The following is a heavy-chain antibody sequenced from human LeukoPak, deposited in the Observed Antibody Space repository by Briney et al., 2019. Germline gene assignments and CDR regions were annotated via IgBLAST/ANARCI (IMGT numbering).Heavy chain of an antibody. Sequence: SETLSLTCTVSGGSISSHYWSWIRQPPGKGLEWIGYFYYSGSTNYNPSLKSRVTVSVDTSKNQFSLKLSSVTAADTAVYYCAREFPTRGWFDPWGQGTLVTVSS. D-gene: IGHD1-26*01. CDR1: GGSISSHY. V-gene: IGHV4-59*11. CDR3: AREFPTRGWFDP. J-gene: IGHJ5*02. CDR2: FYYSGST.